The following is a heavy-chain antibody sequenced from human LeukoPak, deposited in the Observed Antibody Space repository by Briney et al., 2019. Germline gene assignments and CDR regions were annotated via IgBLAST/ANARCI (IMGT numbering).Heavy chain of an antibody. D-gene: IGHD3-3*01. J-gene: IGHJ3*02. CDR2: ISWNSGSI. V-gene: IGHV3-9*01. Sequence: GGSLRLSCAASGFTFDDYAMHWVRQVPGKGLERVSGISWNSGSIAYADSVKGRFTISRDNAKNSLYLQMNSLRAEDTAVYYCARVGIFGVADDAFDIWGQGTMVTVSS. CDR1: GFTFDDYA. CDR3: ARVGIFGVADDAFDI.